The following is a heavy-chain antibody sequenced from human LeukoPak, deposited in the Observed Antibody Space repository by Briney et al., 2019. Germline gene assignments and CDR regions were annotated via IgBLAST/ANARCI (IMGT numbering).Heavy chain of an antibody. CDR1: GGSISSSSYY. J-gene: IGHJ5*02. Sequence: SETLSLTCTVSGGSISSSSYYWGWIRQPPGTGLEWIGSIYYSGSTYYNPSLKSRVTISVDTSKNQFSLKLSSVPAADTAVYYCASGIAAAGNWFDPWGQGTLVTVSS. V-gene: IGHV4-39*01. CDR3: ASGIAAAGNWFDP. D-gene: IGHD6-13*01. CDR2: IYYSGST.